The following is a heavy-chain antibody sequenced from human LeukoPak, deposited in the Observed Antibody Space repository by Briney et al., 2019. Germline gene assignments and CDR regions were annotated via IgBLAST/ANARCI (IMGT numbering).Heavy chain of an antibody. CDR2: INPSGGST. Sequence: GASVKVSCKASGYTFTRYYMHWVRQAPGQGLEWMGIINPSGGSTSYAQKFQGRVTMTRDTSTSTVYMELSSLRSEDTAVYYCASSRRKGIAVAGSRLDYWGQGTLVTVSS. CDR1: GYTFTRYY. J-gene: IGHJ4*02. D-gene: IGHD6-19*01. CDR3: ASSRRKGIAVAGSRLDY. V-gene: IGHV1-46*01.